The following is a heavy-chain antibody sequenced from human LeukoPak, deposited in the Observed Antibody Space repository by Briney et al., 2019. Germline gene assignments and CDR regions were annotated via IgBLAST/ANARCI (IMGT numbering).Heavy chain of an antibody. CDR3: AKDLNFGDLPDS. Sequence: GGSLRLSCAASGFTFSSYSMNWVRQAPGKGLEWVSSISSSSSYIYYADSVKGRFTISRDNAKNSLYLQMNSLRAEDTAEYYCAKDLNFGDLPDSWGQGTLVSVSS. D-gene: IGHD4-17*01. CDR2: ISSSSSYI. V-gene: IGHV3-21*01. CDR1: GFTFSSYS. J-gene: IGHJ4*02.